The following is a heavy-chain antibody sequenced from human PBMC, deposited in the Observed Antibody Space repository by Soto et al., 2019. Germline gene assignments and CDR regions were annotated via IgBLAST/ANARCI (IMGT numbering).Heavy chain of an antibody. CDR2: SKANHQNFAT. D-gene: IGHD1-26*01. CDR3: TKEGEARWFDL. V-gene: IGHV3-72*01. Sequence: ESGGTLVQSGGSLRLSCVASGFSFSDHYMDWVRQAPGKGLEWVGRSKANHQNFATEYAASVKGRLTISRDVSQNSVHLQMDSLQPEDTAVYFCTKEGEARWFDLWGQGTLVTVSS. J-gene: IGHJ5*02. CDR1: GFSFSDHY.